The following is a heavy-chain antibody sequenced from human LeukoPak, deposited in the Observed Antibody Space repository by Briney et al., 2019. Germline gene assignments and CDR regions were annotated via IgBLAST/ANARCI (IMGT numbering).Heavy chain of an antibody. CDR3: AKDRDSSSWLAFDI. D-gene: IGHD6-13*01. Sequence: GGSLRLSCAASGFTFSSYAMSWVRQAPGKGLEWVSAISGSGGSTYYADSVKGRFTISGDNSKNTLYLQMNSLRAEDTAAYYCAKDRDSSSWLAFDIWGQGTMVTVSS. V-gene: IGHV3-23*01. CDR2: ISGSGGST. CDR1: GFTFSSYA. J-gene: IGHJ3*02.